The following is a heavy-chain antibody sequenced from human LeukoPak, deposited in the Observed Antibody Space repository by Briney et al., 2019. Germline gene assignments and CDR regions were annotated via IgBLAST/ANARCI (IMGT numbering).Heavy chain of an antibody. CDR2: INSDGSST. D-gene: IGHD2-2*02. J-gene: IGHJ4*02. CDR1: GFTFSSYW. Sequence: GGSLRLSCAASGFTFSSYWMHWVRQAPGKGRVWVSRINSDGSSTIYPDSVKGRFTISRDNAKNTLFLQMNSLRAEDTAVYYCARAHIVVVPAAIRPLDYWGQGTLVTVSS. V-gene: IGHV3-74*01. CDR3: ARAHIVVVPAAIRPLDY.